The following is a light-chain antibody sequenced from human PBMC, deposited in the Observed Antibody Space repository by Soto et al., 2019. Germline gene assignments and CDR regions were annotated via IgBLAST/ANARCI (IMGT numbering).Light chain of an antibody. CDR3: HQYGSSPGT. CDR2: GAS. CDR1: QSVTNNY. V-gene: IGKV3-20*01. J-gene: IGKJ1*01. Sequence: EIVLTQSPGTLSSSPGGRATLYCRASQSVTNNYLAWYQQKRGQAPRLLIWGASIRAADLPDRFSGGGSGTDFTLTISRLETEDFAVYYCHQYGSSPGTFGQGTKVDIK.